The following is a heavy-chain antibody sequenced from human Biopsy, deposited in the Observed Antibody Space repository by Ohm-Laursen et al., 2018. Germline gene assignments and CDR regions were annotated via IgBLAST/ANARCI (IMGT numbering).Heavy chain of an antibody. CDR3: ARMEQPHDY. CDR1: GYPFSNYY. D-gene: IGHD6-13*01. V-gene: IGHV1-2*06. Sequence: ASSVKVSCKASGYPFSNYYLFWVRQAPGQGLEWTGRINPNSGDTVFARNFQGRVTMTRDTAISTVYMDLRNLRPDDTAVYFCARMEQPHDYWGQGTLVTVSS. CDR2: INPNSGDT. J-gene: IGHJ4*02.